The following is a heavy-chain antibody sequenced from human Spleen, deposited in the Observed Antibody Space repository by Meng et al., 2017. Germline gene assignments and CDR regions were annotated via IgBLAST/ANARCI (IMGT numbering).Heavy chain of an antibody. CDR1: GFTFSSYA. V-gene: IGHV3-15*01. CDR3: SGHIDY. J-gene: IGHJ4*02. CDR2: IKSKPDGETI. D-gene: IGHD5-12*01. Sequence: GESLKISCAASGFTFSSYAMSWVRQVPGKRLEWVGRIKSKPDGETIDYAAPVKGRFTISRDVSKNTVYLQMNSLKSEDTAVYYCSGHIDYWGQGTLVTVSS.